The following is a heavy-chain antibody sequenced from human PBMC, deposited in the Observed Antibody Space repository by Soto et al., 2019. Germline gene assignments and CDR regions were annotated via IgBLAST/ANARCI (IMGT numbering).Heavy chain of an antibody. J-gene: IGHJ4*02. D-gene: IGHD5-18*01. Sequence: QVQLVQSGAEVKKPGSSVKVSCKASGGTFSSSAISWMRQAPGPGLEWMGGIIPIFGTANYAWKFQGRVTITADESTSTAYMELSSLKSKDTAVYYCARASYGYAIDYWGQGTLVTVSS. CDR2: IIPIFGTA. CDR1: GGTFSSSA. CDR3: ARASYGYAIDY. V-gene: IGHV1-69*01.